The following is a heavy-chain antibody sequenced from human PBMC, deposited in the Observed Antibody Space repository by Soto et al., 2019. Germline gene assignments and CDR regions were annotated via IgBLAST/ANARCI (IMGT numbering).Heavy chain of an antibody. D-gene: IGHD1-1*01. J-gene: IGHJ4*02. Sequence: QVHLVQSGAEVKKPGASVKVSCKASGYTFTSYGITWVRQAPGQGLEWMGWISAHNGNTDYAQKLQGRVIVTRDTSTSTADMELRSLISDDTAVYYCARWRYGDYWGQGALVTVSS. CDR2: ISAHNGNT. V-gene: IGHV1-18*01. CDR1: GYTFTSYG. CDR3: ARWRYGDY.